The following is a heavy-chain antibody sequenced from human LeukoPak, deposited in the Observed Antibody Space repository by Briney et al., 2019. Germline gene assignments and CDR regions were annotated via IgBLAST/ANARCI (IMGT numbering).Heavy chain of an antibody. CDR2: ISGSSVAT. CDR1: GFTFSSYA. V-gene: IGHV3-23*01. Sequence: GGSLRLSCAGSGFTFSSYAMAWVRQAPGKGLEWVSTISGSSVATCYADSVKGRFTISRDSSKNTLSLQMNSLRPEDTAVYYCAKDRGYGSGSYSGMYYFDYWGQGTLVTVSS. CDR3: AKDRGYGSGSYSGMYYFDY. D-gene: IGHD3-10*01. J-gene: IGHJ4*02.